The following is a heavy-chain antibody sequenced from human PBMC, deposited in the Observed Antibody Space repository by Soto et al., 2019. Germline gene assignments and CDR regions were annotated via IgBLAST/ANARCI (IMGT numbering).Heavy chain of an antibody. CDR3: ARDTESNRYTA. CDR2: IRPDNGNR. Sequence: QVQVLQSGPEVKRPGASVTVSCKTSGYTFSTSGISWVRQAPGQGLEWVGWIRPDNGNRKSAQRRQGRGTLTPGTSASTAHMELRSLTSHTTAMYYCARDTESNRYTAGGQGTLVPVS. D-gene: IGHD3-16*02. J-gene: IGHJ1*01. V-gene: IGHV1-18*01. CDR1: GYTFSTSG.